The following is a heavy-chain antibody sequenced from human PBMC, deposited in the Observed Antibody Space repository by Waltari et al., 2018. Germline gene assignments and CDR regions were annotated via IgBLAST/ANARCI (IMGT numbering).Heavy chain of an antibody. CDR1: W. D-gene: IGHD1-1*01. CDR3: ARDRGTGLYLDS. V-gene: IGHV4-4*02. J-gene: IGHJ4*02. CDR2: VLRNGRS. Sequence: WGSWGRQSPDKGLEGIGQVLRNGRSNYNPSREGRVIISLDTSNNRFSLELTSATAVDTAVYYCARDRGTGLYLDSWGPGTLVTVS.